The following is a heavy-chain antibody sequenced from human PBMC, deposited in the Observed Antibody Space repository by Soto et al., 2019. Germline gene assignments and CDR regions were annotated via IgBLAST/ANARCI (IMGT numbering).Heavy chain of an antibody. Sequence: SEPLSLTCSIAGDSVSSNSAAWNWIRQSPSRGLEWLGRTYYRSKWYNDYALSVKSRITINPDTSKNQFSLQLNSVTPEDTAVYYCARGYSSSWYVGGAFDIWGQGTMVTVSS. CDR2: TYYRSKWYN. V-gene: IGHV6-1*01. J-gene: IGHJ3*02. CDR3: ARGYSSSWYVGGAFDI. CDR1: GDSVSSNSAA. D-gene: IGHD6-13*01.